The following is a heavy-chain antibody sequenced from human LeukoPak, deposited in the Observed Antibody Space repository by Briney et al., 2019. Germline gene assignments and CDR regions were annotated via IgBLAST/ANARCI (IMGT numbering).Heavy chain of an antibody. Sequence: GGSLRLSCAASGFTVSSNYMSWVRQAPGKGLEWVSVIYSGGSTYYADSVKGRFTISRDNAKNSLYLQMNSLRAEDTAVYYCARDRYYDSSGYYYDFDYWGQGTLVTVSS. CDR3: ARDRYYDSSGYYYDFDY. CDR1: GFTVSSNY. D-gene: IGHD3-22*01. V-gene: IGHV3-66*02. J-gene: IGHJ4*02. CDR2: IYSGGST.